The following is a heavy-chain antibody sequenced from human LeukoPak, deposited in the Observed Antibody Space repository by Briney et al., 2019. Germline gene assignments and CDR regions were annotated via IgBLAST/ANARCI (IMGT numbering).Heavy chain of an antibody. D-gene: IGHD7-27*01. V-gene: IGHV3-23*01. Sequence: GGSLRLSCAASGFTFSSYAMSWVRQAPGKGLEWVSAISGSGGSTYYADSVKGRFTISRDNSKNTLYLQMNSLRAEDTAVYFCAGTGDGEFEYWGQGSLVTVSS. CDR2: ISGSGGST. CDR1: GFTFSSYA. J-gene: IGHJ4*02. CDR3: AGTGDGEFEY.